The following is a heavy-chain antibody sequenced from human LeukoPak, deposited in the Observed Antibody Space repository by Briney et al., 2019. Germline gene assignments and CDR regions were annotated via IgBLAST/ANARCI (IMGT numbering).Heavy chain of an antibody. J-gene: IGHJ4*02. D-gene: IGHD7-27*01. V-gene: IGHV4-30-2*01. CDR2: MYYGGST. CDR3: ARRLVEATGVYYFDY. Sequence: PSQTLSLTCAVSGGSISSGGYSWSWIRQPPGKGLEWIGYMYYGGSTYHNPSLKSRVTISVDTSKNQFSLELNSVTAADTAVYYCARRLVEATGVYYFDYWGQGTLVTVSS. CDR1: GGSISSGGYS.